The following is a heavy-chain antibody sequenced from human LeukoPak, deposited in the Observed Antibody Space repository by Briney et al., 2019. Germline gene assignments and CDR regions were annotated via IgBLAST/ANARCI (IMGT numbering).Heavy chain of an antibody. CDR1: GGSISSGGYY. V-gene: IGHV4-31*03. J-gene: IGHJ4*02. CDR3: ARAVGSSSSVAFDY. D-gene: IGHD6-6*01. CDR2: IYYSGST. Sequence: SQTLSLTCTVSGGSISSGGYYWSWIRQYPGKGLEWIGYIYYSGSTYYNPSLKSRVTISVDTSKNQFSLKLSSVTAADTAVYYCARAVGSSSSVAFDYWGQGTLVTVSS.